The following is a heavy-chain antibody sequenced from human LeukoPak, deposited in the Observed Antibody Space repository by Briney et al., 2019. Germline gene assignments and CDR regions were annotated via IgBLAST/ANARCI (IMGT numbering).Heavy chain of an antibody. J-gene: IGHJ4*02. V-gene: IGHV3-30*18. CDR1: GFTFSSYG. Sequence: GGSLRLSCAASGFTFSSYGMHWVRQAPGKGLEWGAVISYDGSNKYYADSVKGRFTISRDNAKNTLYLQMKSLRAEDTAVYYCAKVVTVKAVAALDYWGQGTLVTVSS. D-gene: IGHD6-19*01. CDR3: AKVVTVKAVAALDY. CDR2: ISYDGSNK.